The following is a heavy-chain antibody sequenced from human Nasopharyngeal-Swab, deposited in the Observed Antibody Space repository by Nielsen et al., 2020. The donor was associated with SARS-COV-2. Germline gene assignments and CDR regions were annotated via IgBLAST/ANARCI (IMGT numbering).Heavy chain of an antibody. D-gene: IGHD3-3*01. Sequence: GESLKISCAASGFTFSDYYMSWIRQAPGKGLEWVSYISSSSSYTNYADPVKGRFTISRDNAKNSLYLQMNSLRAEDTAVYYCARTGGVLRFLEWLPNWFDPWGQGTLVTVSS. CDR3: ARTGGVLRFLEWLPNWFDP. V-gene: IGHV3-11*06. CDR1: GFTFSDYY. J-gene: IGHJ5*02. CDR2: ISSSSSYT.